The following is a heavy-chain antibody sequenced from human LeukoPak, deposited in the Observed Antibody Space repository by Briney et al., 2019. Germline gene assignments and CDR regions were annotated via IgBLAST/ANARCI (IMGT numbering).Heavy chain of an antibody. Sequence: DPSETLSLTCTVSGGSISTYYWNWMRQPPGKGLEWIGYSHYSGSASNNPSLKSRVTMSLDTSKNQFSLKLSSVTAADTAVYYCVRSVGATTGVDYWGQGTLVTVSS. J-gene: IGHJ4*02. CDR2: SHYSGSA. V-gene: IGHV4-59*08. CDR1: GGSISTYY. CDR3: VRSVGATTGVDY. D-gene: IGHD1-26*01.